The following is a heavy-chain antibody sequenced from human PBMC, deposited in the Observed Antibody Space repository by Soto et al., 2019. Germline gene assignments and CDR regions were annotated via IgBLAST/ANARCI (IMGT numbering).Heavy chain of an antibody. V-gene: IGHV3-30-3*01. CDR3: ARDAQYYFDY. Sequence: QVQLVESGGGVVQPGRSLRLSCAASGFTFSSYALHWVRQAPGKGPEWVAIISYDGSNKYYADSVKGRFTISRDNSKNTLYLQMNSLRAEDTAVYYCARDAQYYFDYWGQGTLVTVSS. CDR1: GFTFSSYA. CDR2: ISYDGSNK. J-gene: IGHJ4*02.